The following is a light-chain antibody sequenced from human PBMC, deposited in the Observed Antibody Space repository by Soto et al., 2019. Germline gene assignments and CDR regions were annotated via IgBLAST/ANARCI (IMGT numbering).Light chain of an antibody. CDR3: QQYYSTPYT. CDR1: QSVLYSSNNKKY. CDR2: WAS. V-gene: IGKV4-1*01. Sequence: DIVMTQSPDSLAVSLGERATINCKSSQSVLYSSNNKKYLAWYQQKPGQPPKLLIYWASTRESGVPDRFSGSGSGTDFTLTISSLQAADVAVYYCQQYYSTPYTFGKGTNLEIK. J-gene: IGKJ2*01.